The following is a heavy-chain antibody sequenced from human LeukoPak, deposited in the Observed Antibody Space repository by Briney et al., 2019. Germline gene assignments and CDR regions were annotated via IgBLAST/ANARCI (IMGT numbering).Heavy chain of an antibody. V-gene: IGHV1-2*02. J-gene: IGHJ4*02. CDR2: ITPKSGDT. CDR3: ARVRLADERAWAY. D-gene: IGHD3-3*02. Sequence: GASMKVSCTASGYTFSDFYIHWVRQAPGQGLEYVGWITPKSGDTYSPQRFQGRVTMTRDASISTAYMELSSLRSDDTAVYFCARVRLADERAWAYWGQGTLVTVSS. CDR1: GYTFSDFY.